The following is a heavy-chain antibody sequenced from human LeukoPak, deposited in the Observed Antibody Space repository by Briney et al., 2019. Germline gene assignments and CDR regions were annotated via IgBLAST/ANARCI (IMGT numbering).Heavy chain of an antibody. CDR1: GFTFTSSA. CDR3: AAGGLLWFGESAQMDV. V-gene: IGHV1-58*01. D-gene: IGHD3-10*01. Sequence: SVKVSCKASGFTFTSSAVQWVRQARGQRLEWIGWIVVGSGNTNYAQKFQERVTITRDMSTSTAYMELSSLRSEDTAVYYCAAGGLLWFGESAQMDVWGQGTTVTVSS. J-gene: IGHJ6*02. CDR2: IVVGSGNT.